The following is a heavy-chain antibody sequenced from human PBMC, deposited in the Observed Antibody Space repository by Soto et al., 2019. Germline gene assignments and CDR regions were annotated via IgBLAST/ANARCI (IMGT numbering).Heavy chain of an antibody. CDR1: GFSFRTYA. CDR3: AKEKDYVVTPVSDRYTSHD. J-gene: IGHJ4*02. Sequence: EVQLLESGGGLIQPGGSLRLSCTASGFSFRTYAMTWFRQAPGKGLEWVSAISGSAGTFYAPSVKGRFTISRDNSRSTVNLQMHSLRAEDSARYFCAKEKDYVVTPVSDRYTSHDWGRGTQVTVSS. CDR2: ISGSAGT. V-gene: IGHV3-23*01. D-gene: IGHD2-21*02.